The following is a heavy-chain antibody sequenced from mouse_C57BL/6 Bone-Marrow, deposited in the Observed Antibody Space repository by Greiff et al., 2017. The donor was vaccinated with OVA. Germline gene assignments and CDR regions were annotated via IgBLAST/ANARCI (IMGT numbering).Heavy chain of an antibody. V-gene: IGHV10-1*01. Sequence: EVMLVESGGGLVQPKGSLKLSCAASGFSFNTYAMNWVRQAPGKGLEWVARIRSKSNNYATYYADSVKDRFTISRDDSESMLYLQMNNLKTEDTAMYYCVRQEAYYSNSYAMDYWGQGTSVTVSS. J-gene: IGHJ4*01. D-gene: IGHD2-5*01. CDR2: IRSKSNNYAT. CDR3: VRQEAYYSNSYAMDY. CDR1: GFSFNTYA.